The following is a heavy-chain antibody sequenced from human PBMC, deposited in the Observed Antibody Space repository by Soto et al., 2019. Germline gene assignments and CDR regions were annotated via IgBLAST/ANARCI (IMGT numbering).Heavy chain of an antibody. V-gene: IGHV3-23*01. J-gene: IGHJ4*02. CDR2: ISGRGVDT. D-gene: IGHD2-21*02. CDR3: AKDQTDVTLFDY. Sequence: PRGSLRLGCAASGFSVSSLAMSWVRQAPGKGLEWVSSISGRGVDTLYADSVKGRFTISRDNSRNTLYLQVNSLRAEDTAVYYCAKDQTDVTLFDYWGQGTLVTVSS. CDR1: GFSVSSLA.